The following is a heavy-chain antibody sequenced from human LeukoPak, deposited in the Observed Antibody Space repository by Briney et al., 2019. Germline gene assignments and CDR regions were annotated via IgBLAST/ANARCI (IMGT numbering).Heavy chain of an antibody. V-gene: IGHV4-34*01. D-gene: IGHD3-22*01. CDR2: INHSGST. Sequence: SETLSLTCAVYGGSFSDYYWRWIRQPPGRGREWIGEINHSGSTNYNPSLKSRVTISVDTSKNQFSLKLSSVTAADTAVYYCARVQDFDTSGYYLGYWGQGTLVTVSS. J-gene: IGHJ4*02. CDR1: GGSFSDYY. CDR3: ARVQDFDTSGYYLGY.